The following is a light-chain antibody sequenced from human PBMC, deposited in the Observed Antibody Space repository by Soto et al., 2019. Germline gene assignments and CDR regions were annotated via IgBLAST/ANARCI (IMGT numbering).Light chain of an antibody. J-gene: IGKJ2*01. CDR3: QQYGSSSET. CDR2: GAS. Sequence: EIVLTQSPGTLPLSPGERATLSCRASQSVSSSYLAWYQQKPGQAPRLLIYGASSRATGIPDRFSGSGSGTDFTLTISRLEPEDFAVYYCQQYGSSSETFGQGTKLEIK. V-gene: IGKV3-20*01. CDR1: QSVSSSY.